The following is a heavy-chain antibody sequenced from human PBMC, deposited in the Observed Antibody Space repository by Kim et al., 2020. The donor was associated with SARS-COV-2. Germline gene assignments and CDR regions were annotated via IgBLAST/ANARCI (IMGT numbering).Heavy chain of an antibody. D-gene: IGHD6-13*01. V-gene: IGHV1-18*04. CDR1: GYTFTSYG. J-gene: IGHJ6*02. Sequence: ASVKVSCKASGYTFTSYGISWVRQAPGQGLEWMGWISAYNGNTNYAQKLQGRVTMTTDTSTSTAYMELRSLRSDDTAVYYCARVTSSSWYLRSVLPQNYGMDVWGQGTTVTVSS. CDR3: ARVTSSSWYLRSVLPQNYGMDV. CDR2: ISAYNGNT.